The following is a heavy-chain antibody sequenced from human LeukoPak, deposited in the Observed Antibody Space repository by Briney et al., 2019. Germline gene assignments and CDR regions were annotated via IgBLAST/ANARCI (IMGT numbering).Heavy chain of an antibody. CDR3: AREYRYYDFWSGYTY. D-gene: IGHD3-3*01. Sequence: PSQTLSLTCTVSGGSISSGGYYWSWIRQPPGKGLEWIGYIYHSGSTYYNPSLKSRVTISVDRSKNQFSLELSSVTAADTAVYYCAREYRYYDFWSGYTYWGQGTLVTVSS. J-gene: IGHJ4*02. CDR2: IYHSGST. CDR1: GGSISSGGYY. V-gene: IGHV4-30-2*01.